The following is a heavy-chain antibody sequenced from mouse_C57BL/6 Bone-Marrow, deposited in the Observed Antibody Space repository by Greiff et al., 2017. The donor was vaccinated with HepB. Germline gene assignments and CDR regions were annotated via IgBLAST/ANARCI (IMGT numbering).Heavy chain of an antibody. D-gene: IGHD1-1*01. CDR1: GFTFSNYW. Sequence: EVKLMESGGGLVQPGGSMKLSCVASGFTFSNYWMNWVRQSPEKGLEWVAQIRLKSDNYATHYAESVKGRFTISRDDSKSSVYLQMNNLSAEDTGIYYCTVLYYYGSSYGAMDYWGQGTSVTVSS. J-gene: IGHJ4*01. CDR3: TVLYYYGSSYGAMDY. V-gene: IGHV6-3*01. CDR2: IRLKSDNYAT.